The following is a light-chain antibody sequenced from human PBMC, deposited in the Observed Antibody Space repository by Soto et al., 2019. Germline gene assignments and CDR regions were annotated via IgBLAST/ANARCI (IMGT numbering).Light chain of an antibody. J-gene: IGKJ1*01. Sequence: AIRMTQSPSSLSAPTGDRVTITCRASQGISSYLAWYQQKPGKAPKLLIYAASTLQSGVPSRFSGSGSGTDFTLTISCLQSEDFATYYCQQYYSYPWTFGQGTKVEIK. CDR3: QQYYSYPWT. V-gene: IGKV1-8*01. CDR1: QGISSY. CDR2: AAS.